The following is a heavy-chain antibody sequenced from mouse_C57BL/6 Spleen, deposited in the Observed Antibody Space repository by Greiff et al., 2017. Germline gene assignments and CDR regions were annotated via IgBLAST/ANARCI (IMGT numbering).Heavy chain of an antibody. CDR2: IWSDGST. D-gene: IGHD2-1*01. CDR1: GFSLTSYG. V-gene: IGHV2-6-1*01. Sequence: VQLVESGPGLVAPSQSLSITCTVSGFSLTSYGVHWVRQPPGKGLEWLVVIWSDGSTTYNSALKSRLSISKDNSKSQVFLKMNSLQTDDTAMYYCARHGGYGNYYAMDYWGQGTSVTVSS. J-gene: IGHJ4*01. CDR3: ARHGGYGNYYAMDY.